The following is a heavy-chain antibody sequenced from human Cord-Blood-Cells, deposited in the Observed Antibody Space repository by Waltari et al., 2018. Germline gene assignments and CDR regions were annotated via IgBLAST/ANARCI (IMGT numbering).Heavy chain of an antibody. Sequence: EVQLVESGGGLVKPGGSLRPSCAASGFTFRTYSLTSVRQPPGKVLEWVSSISSSSSYIYYADSVKGRFTISRDNAKNSLYLQMNSLRAEDTAVYYCARGGFWSGSNWFDPWGQGTLVTVSS. CDR3: ARGGFWSGSNWFDP. J-gene: IGHJ5*02. CDR1: GFTFRTYS. D-gene: IGHD3-3*01. V-gene: IGHV3-21*01. CDR2: ISSSSSYI.